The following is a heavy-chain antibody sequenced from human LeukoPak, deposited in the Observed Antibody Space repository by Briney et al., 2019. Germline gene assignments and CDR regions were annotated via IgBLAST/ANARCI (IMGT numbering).Heavy chain of an antibody. V-gene: IGHV3-30-3*01. D-gene: IGHD4-4*01. CDR1: GFTFSSYA. CDR2: ISYDGSNK. J-gene: IGHJ6*02. Sequence: PGGSLRLSCAASGFTFSSYAMHWVRQAPGKGLEWVAVISYDGSNKYYADSVKGRFTISRDNSKNTLYLQMNSLRAEDTAVYYCARGETHDYTLPGYYYYGMDVWGQGTTVTVSS. CDR3: ARGETHDYTLPGYYYYGMDV.